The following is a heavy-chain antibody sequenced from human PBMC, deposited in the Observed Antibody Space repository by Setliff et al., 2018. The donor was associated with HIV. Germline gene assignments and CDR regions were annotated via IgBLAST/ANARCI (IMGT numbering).Heavy chain of an antibody. CDR3: VRDAVDSAGDY. D-gene: IGHD6-25*01. J-gene: IGHJ4*02. V-gene: IGHV4-38-2*02. Sequence: SETLSLTFIVSGYSISNGFYWGWVRQPPGKGPEWIGRIDHSGKTFYKSSLKSRVTISVDTSKNTFSLRLTSMTAADTAVYYCVRDAVDSAGDYWGQGTLVTVSS. CDR2: IDHSGKT. CDR1: GYSISNGFY.